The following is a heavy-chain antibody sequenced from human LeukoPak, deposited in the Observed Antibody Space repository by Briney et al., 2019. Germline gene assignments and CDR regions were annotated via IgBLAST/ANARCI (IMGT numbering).Heavy chain of an antibody. CDR1: GGSISSYY. Sequence: SETLSLTCTVSGGSISSYYWSRIRQPPGKGLEWIGYIYYSGSTNYNPSLKSRVTISVDTSKNQFSLKLSSVTAADTAVYYCARHVSSLVPFDYWGQGTLVTVSS. V-gene: IGHV4-59*08. CDR3: ARHVSSLVPFDY. J-gene: IGHJ4*02. D-gene: IGHD6-13*01. CDR2: IYYSGST.